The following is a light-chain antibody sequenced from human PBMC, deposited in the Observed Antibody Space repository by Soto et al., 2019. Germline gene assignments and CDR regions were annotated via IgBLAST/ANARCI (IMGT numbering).Light chain of an antibody. CDR2: GVK. CDR3: SSYTTSYFYV. V-gene: IGLV2-14*01. J-gene: IGLJ1*01. CDR1: GRDIGAYDY. Sequence: QSALTQPASVSGSPGQSITISCTGSGRDIGAYDYVSWYQQHPGKAPKLLIYGVKNRPSGVSYRFSASRSAFTASLTSSGLQAEDEAHYYCSSYTTSYFYVFGPGTKLTVL.